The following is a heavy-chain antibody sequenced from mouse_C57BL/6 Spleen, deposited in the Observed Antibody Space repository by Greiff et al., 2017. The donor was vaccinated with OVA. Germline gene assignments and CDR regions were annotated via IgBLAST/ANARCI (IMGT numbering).Heavy chain of an antibody. J-gene: IGHJ2*01. V-gene: IGHV1-50*01. CDR2: IDPSDSYT. D-gene: IGHD2-2*01. Sequence: VQLQQPGAELVKPGASVKLSCKASGYTFTSYWMQWVKQRPGQGLEWIGEIDPSDSYTNYNQKFKGKATLTVDTSSSTAHMQLSSLTSEDSAVYYCARGQGYDGFDYWGQGTTLTVSS. CDR1: GYTFTSYW. CDR3: ARGQGYDGFDY.